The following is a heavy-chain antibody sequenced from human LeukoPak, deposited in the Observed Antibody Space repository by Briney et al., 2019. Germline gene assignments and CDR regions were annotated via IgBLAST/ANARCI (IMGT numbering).Heavy chain of an antibody. V-gene: IGHV4-39*01. Sequence: SETLSLTCTVSGGSISSGSYYWGWIRQPPGKGLEWIGSIYYSGSTYNNPSLKSRVTMFVDTSKNQFSLKLRSVTAVDTAVYYCASCYCSATTCYGMDVWGKGTTVTVSS. D-gene: IGHD2-15*01. CDR2: IYYSGST. CDR1: GGSISSGSYY. CDR3: ASCYCSATTCYGMDV. J-gene: IGHJ6*04.